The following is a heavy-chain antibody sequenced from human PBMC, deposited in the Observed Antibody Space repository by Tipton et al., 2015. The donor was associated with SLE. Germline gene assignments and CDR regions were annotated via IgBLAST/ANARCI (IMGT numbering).Heavy chain of an antibody. D-gene: IGHD3-22*01. CDR2: IYHSGNT. CDR1: GGSISSSTYY. J-gene: IGHJ4*02. CDR3: ARDEYRYDTTGYHLLGHFDF. V-gene: IGHV4-39*07. Sequence: LRLSCSVSGGSISSSTYYWVWIRQPPGKGLEWIGSIYHSGNTYYNPSLKSRVTISVDTSKNQFSLKLNSVTAADTAVYYCARDEYRYDTTGYHLLGHFDFWGQGTLVTVSS.